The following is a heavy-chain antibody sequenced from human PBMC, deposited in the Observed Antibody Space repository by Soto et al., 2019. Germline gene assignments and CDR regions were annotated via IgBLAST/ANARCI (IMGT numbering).Heavy chain of an antibody. Sequence: GGSLRLSCAASGFTFSTYGMHWVRQAPGNGLEWVAVMSYEGSNKFYADSVKGRFTISRDNSKNTLDLQMDSLRAEDTAVYYCARDIGPGASGYMDVWGKGTTVTVSS. J-gene: IGHJ6*03. D-gene: IGHD3-10*01. CDR1: GFTFSTYG. CDR2: MSYEGSNK. CDR3: ARDIGPGASGYMDV. V-gene: IGHV3-30*03.